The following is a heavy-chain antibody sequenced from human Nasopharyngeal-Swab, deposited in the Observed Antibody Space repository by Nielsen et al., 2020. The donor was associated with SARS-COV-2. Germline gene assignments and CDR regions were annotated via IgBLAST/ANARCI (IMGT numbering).Heavy chain of an antibody. CDR3: ARDLRAGSLWRDLTRYYYYGMDV. D-gene: IGHD2-21*01. V-gene: IGHV3-33*08. CDR2: IWYAGSNK. CDR1: GFTFSSYS. J-gene: IGHJ6*02. Sequence: GESLKISCAASGFTFSSYSMNWVRQAPGKGLEWVAVIWYAGSNKYYADSVKGRFTISRDNSKNTLYLQMNSLRAEDTAVYYCARDLRAGSLWRDLTRYYYYGMDVWGQGTTVTVSS.